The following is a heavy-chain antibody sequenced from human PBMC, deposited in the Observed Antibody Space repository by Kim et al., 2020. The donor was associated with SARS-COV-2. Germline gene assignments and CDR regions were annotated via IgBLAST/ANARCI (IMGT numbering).Heavy chain of an antibody. Sequence: GGSLRLSCAASGFTFDDYAMHWVRQAPGKGLEWVSGISWNSGSLGYADSVKGRFTISSDNAKNYLYLQMNSLRAEDTALYYCAKDIEDYYYYGMDVCGQG. CDR2: ISWNSGSL. J-gene: IGHJ6*02. V-gene: IGHV3-9*01. CDR3: AKDIEDYYYYGMDV. CDR1: GFTFDDYA.